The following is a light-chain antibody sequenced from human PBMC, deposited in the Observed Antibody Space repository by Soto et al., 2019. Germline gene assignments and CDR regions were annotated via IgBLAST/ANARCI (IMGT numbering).Light chain of an antibody. V-gene: IGLV2-11*01. J-gene: IGLJ3*02. CDR1: SSDVGGYNY. Sequence: QSALTQPRSVSGSPGQSVTISCTGTSSDVGGYNYVSWYQQHPGKAPKVMIYDVSKRPSGVPDRFSGSKSGNTASLTISGLQAEDEADYYCSSFAGSDADVFGGGTKVTVL. CDR3: SSFAGSDADV. CDR2: DVS.